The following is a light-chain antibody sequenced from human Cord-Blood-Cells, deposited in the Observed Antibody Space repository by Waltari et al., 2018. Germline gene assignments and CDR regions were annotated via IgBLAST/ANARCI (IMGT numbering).Light chain of an antibody. J-gene: IGKJ1*01. Sequence: DIVMTQSPDSLAVSLGERATINCKSSQSVLYSSNNMNYLAWYQQKPGQPPKLLIYWAATRESGVPDRFSGSGSGTDFTLTISSLQAEDVAVYYCQQYYSTPRTFDQGTKVEIK. V-gene: IGKV4-1*01. CDR1: QSVLYSSNNMNY. CDR2: WAA. CDR3: QQYYSTPRT.